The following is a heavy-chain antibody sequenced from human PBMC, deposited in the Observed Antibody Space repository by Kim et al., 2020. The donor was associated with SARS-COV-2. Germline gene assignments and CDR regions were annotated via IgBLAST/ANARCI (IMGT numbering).Heavy chain of an antibody. V-gene: IGHV4-34*01. CDR3: ARGFRRGAGLGY. D-gene: IGHD6-19*01. CDR1: GGSFSGYY. CDR2: INHSGST. Sequence: SETLSLTCAVYGGSFSGYYWSWIRQPPGKGLEWIGEINHSGSTNYNPSLKSRVTISVHTSKNQFSLKLSSVTAADTAVYYCARGFRRGAGLGYWGQGTL. J-gene: IGHJ4*02.